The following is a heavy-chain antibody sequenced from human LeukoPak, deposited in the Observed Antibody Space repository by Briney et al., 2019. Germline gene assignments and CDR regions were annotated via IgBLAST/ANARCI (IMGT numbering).Heavy chain of an antibody. J-gene: IGHJ4*02. V-gene: IGHV1-46*01. D-gene: IGHD6-6*01. CDR1: GYTFTSYY. Sequence: GASVKVSCKASGYTFTSYYMHWVRQAPGQGLEWMGIINPSGGSTSYAQKFQGRVTMTRDMSTSTVYMELSSLRSEDTAVYYCAREATSSSSSGACGYWGQGTLVTVSS. CDR3: AREATSSSSSGACGY. CDR2: INPSGGST.